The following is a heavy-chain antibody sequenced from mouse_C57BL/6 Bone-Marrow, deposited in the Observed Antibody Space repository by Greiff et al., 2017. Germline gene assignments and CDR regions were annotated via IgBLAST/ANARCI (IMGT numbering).Heavy chain of an antibody. CDR2: IRYSGST. J-gene: IGHJ2*01. CDR1: GYSITSGYD. D-gene: IGHD2-12*01. Sequence: EVQLVESGPGMVKPSQSLSLTCTVTGYSITSGYDWHWIRHFPGNKLEWMGYIRYSGSTNYNPSLKSRISITHDTSKNHFFLKLNSVTTEDTATYDCARVIYDGSRVYFDYWGQGTTLTVSS. V-gene: IGHV3-1*01. CDR3: ARVIYDGSRVYFDY.